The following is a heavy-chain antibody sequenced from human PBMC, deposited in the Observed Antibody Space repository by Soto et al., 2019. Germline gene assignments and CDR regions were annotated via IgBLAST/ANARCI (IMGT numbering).Heavy chain of an antibody. D-gene: IGHD6-13*01. CDR2: ISYDGSNK. CDR1: GFTFSSYA. V-gene: IGHV3-30-3*01. Sequence: QVQLVESGGGVVQPGRSLRLSCAASGFTFSSYAMHWVRQAPGKGLEWVAVISYDGSNKYYADSVKGRFTISRDNSKNTLYLQMNSLRAEDTAVYYCARDGILPRSRRKQQLVVFGTSGIFDYWGQGTLVTVSS. J-gene: IGHJ4*02. CDR3: ARDGILPRSRRKQQLVVFGTSGIFDY.